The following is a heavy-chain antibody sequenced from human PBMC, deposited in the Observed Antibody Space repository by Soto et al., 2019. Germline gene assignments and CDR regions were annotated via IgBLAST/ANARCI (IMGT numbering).Heavy chain of an antibody. V-gene: IGHV4-31*03. J-gene: IGHJ6*02. CDR2: IYYSGST. Sequence: QVQLQESGPGLVKPSQTLSLTCTVSGGSISSGGYYWSWIRQHPGKGLEWIGYIYYSGSTYYNPSLQRGVTTSVDTSKNQFSLKLSSVTAADTAVYYWAASCVGCVGFNYYGMDVWGQGTTVTVSS. D-gene: IGHD1-26*01. CDR1: GGSISSGGYY. CDR3: AASCVGCVGFNYYGMDV.